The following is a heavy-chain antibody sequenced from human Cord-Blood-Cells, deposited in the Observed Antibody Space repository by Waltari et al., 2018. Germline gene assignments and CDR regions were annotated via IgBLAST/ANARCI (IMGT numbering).Heavy chain of an antibody. CDR3: ARVPDWEAFDI. J-gene: IGHJ3*02. CDR2: IYHSGST. V-gene: IGHV4-38-2*01. Sequence: QVQLQESGPGLVKPSETLSLTCAVSGYSISSGYYWGWIRQPPGKGLEWIGSIYHSGSTYYNPSLKSRVTISVDTSKNQFSLELSSGTAADTAVYYCARVPDWEAFDIWGQGTMVTVSS. D-gene: IGHD1-26*01. CDR1: GYSISSGYY.